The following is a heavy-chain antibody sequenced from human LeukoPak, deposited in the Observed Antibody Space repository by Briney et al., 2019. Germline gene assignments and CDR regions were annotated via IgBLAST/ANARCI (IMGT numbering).Heavy chain of an antibody. D-gene: IGHD5-24*01. Sequence: GGSLRLSCAASGFTFSSYSMNWVRQAPGKGLEWVSSISSSSSYIYYADSVKGRFTISRDNAKNTVSLQMNSLRVEDTAMYYCTRDQMNYWGQGTLVTVSS. V-gene: IGHV3-21*04. CDR2: ISSSSSYI. CDR1: GFTFSSYS. CDR3: TRDQMNY. J-gene: IGHJ4*02.